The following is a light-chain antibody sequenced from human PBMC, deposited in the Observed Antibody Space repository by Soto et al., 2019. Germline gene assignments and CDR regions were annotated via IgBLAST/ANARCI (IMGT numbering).Light chain of an antibody. CDR2: EVS. V-gene: IGLV2-18*01. CDR3: SLYTSSSTV. J-gene: IGLJ2*01. Sequence: QSALTQPPSVSGSPGQSVTISCTGTSCDVGSYNRVSWYQQPPGTAPKLMIYEVSNRPSGVPDRFSGSKSGNTASLTISGLQAEDEADYYCSLYTSSSTVFGGGTKLTVL. CDR1: SCDVGSYNR.